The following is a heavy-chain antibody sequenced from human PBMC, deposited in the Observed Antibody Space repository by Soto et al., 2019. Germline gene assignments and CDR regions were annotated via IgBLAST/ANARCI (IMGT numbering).Heavy chain of an antibody. CDR2: IWYDGSNK. V-gene: IGHV3-33*01. CDR1: GFTFSSYG. D-gene: IGHD4-17*01. Sequence: QVQLVESGGGVVQPGTSLRLSCAASGFTFSSYGMHWVRQAPGKGLEWVAVIWYDGSNKYYADSVKGRFTISRDNSKNTLYLQMNSLRAQDTAVYYCARDDKDKYGDDGGGFGCWGQGTRVTVSS. J-gene: IGHJ4*02. CDR3: ARDDKDKYGDDGGGFGC.